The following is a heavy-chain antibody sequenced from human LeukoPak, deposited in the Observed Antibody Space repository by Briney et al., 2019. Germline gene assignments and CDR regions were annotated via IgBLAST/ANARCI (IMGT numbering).Heavy chain of an antibody. D-gene: IGHD4-17*01. Sequence: PGGSLRLSCAASGFTFSSYAMHWVRQAPGKGLEWVAVISYDGSNKYYADSVKGRFTISRDNSKNTLYLQMNSLRAEDTAVYYCAKDMTTGNFDYWGQGTLVTVSS. V-gene: IGHV3-30*04. CDR2: ISYDGSNK. CDR1: GFTFSSYA. CDR3: AKDMTTGNFDY. J-gene: IGHJ4*02.